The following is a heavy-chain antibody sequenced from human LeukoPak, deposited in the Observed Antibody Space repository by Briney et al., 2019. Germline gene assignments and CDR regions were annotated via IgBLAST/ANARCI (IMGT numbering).Heavy chain of an antibody. V-gene: IGHV3-23*01. CDR2: ISGVGDDT. CDR3: AKLSVTFGTTSRVLDS. Sequence: GGSLRLSCAASGFTFSTYAMIWVRQGPDKGLEWVSAISGVGDDTYYADSVKGRFTISRDNSKNSVHVQMSSLRAEDTAVYYCAKLSVTFGTTSRVLDSWGQGTLVTVSS. J-gene: IGHJ4*02. CDR1: GFTFSTYA. D-gene: IGHD1-1*01.